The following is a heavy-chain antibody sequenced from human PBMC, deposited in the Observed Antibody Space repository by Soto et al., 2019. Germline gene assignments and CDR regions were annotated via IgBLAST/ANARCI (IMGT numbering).Heavy chain of an antibody. D-gene: IGHD6-19*01. Sequence: SETLSLTCTVSGGSINNHYWSWIRQPPGEGLEWIGYIYYSGSTNYNPSLKSRVTISVDTSKNQFSLKLSSVTAADTAVYYCARDLMAGSNFDYWGQGTLVTVSS. CDR3: ARDLMAGSNFDY. V-gene: IGHV4-59*11. CDR2: IYYSGST. J-gene: IGHJ4*02. CDR1: GGSINNHY.